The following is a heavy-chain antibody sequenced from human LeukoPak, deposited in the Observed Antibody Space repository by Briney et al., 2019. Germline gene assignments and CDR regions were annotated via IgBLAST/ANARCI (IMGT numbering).Heavy chain of an antibody. CDR3: ARGGSSSWYVY. D-gene: IGHD6-13*01. CDR2: IWYDGSNK. CDR1: GFTFSSYG. V-gene: IGHV3-33*01. Sequence: GGSLRLSCAASGFTFSSYGMHWVRQAPGKGLEWVAVIWYDGSNKYYADSVKGRFTISRDNAKNSLYLQMNSLRAEDTAVYYCARGGSSSWYVYWGQGTLVTVSS. J-gene: IGHJ4*02.